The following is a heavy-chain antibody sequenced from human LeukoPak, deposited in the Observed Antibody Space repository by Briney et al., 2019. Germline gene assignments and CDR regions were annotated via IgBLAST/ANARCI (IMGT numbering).Heavy chain of an antibody. Sequence: PGGSLRLSCAASGFTFSRYGMHWVRQAPDKGLEWVAVISYDGSNKYHADSVKGRFTISRDNSKNTLYLQMNSLRAEDTAVYYCAKAGHYDILSDYYLSGMDVWGQGTTVTVSS. CDR2: ISYDGSNK. J-gene: IGHJ6*02. D-gene: IGHD3-9*01. CDR3: AKAGHYDILSDYYLSGMDV. V-gene: IGHV3-30*18. CDR1: GFTFSRYG.